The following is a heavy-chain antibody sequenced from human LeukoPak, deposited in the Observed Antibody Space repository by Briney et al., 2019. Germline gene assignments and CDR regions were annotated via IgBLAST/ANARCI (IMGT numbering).Heavy chain of an antibody. CDR3: ARAVRSRAFDI. J-gene: IGHJ3*02. CDR1: GSTVSSNY. D-gene: IGHD2/OR15-2a*01. V-gene: IGHV3-53*04. Sequence: GGPLRLSCAASGSTVSSNYMSWVRQAPGKGLEWVSVIYSGGSTYYADSVKGRFTISRHNSKNTLYLQMNSLRAEDTAVYYCARAVRSRAFDIWGQGTMVTVSS. CDR2: IYSGGST.